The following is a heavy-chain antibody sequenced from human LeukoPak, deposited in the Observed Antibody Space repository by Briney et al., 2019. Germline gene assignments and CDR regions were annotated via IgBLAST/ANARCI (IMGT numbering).Heavy chain of an antibody. CDR3: ARVLSFVSVAGSPTGY. CDR2: ISYDGSNK. CDR1: GFTFSSYG. J-gene: IGHJ4*02. D-gene: IGHD6-19*01. Sequence: GGSLRLSCAASGFTFSSYGMHWVRQAPGKGLEWVAVISYDGSNKYYADSVKGRFTISRDNSKNTLYLQMNSLRPEDTAVYYCARVLSFVSVAGSPTGYWGQGTLVTVSS. V-gene: IGHV3-30*03.